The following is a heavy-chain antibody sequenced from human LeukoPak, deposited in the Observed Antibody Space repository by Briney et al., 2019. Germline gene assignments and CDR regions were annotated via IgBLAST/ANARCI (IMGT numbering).Heavy chain of an antibody. D-gene: IGHD3-10*01. CDR3: ARAGFTFSDYFGSFFDY. Sequence: GGSLRLSCAASGFTFSSYGMHWVRQVPGKGLEWVAVISYDGSNKYYADSVKGRFTISRDNSKNTLYLQMNSLRAEDTAVYYCARAGFTFSDYFGSFFDYWGQGTLVTVSS. J-gene: IGHJ4*02. CDR2: ISYDGSNK. CDR1: GFTFSSYG. V-gene: IGHV3-30*03.